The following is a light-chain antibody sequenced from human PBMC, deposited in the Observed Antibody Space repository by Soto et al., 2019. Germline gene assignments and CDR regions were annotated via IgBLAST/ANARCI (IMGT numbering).Light chain of an antibody. V-gene: IGLV2-14*01. CDR2: DVS. J-gene: IGLJ1*01. Sequence: SVLSPPSSVSGSPGQAITISCTGTISDVGAYRHVSWHQQYPGKAPKLMIYDVSDRPSGVSYRFSGSKSGNTASLTISGLQAEDEADYYCSAYTTSRSYIFGSGTKVT. CDR3: SAYTTSRSYI. CDR1: ISDVGAYRH.